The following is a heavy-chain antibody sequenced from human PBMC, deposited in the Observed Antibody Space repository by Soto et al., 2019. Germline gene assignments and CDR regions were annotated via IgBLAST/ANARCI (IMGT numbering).Heavy chain of an antibody. CDR3: ARGNSSSPNWFDP. D-gene: IGHD6-6*01. V-gene: IGHV3-7*03. CDR2: IDQDGSAK. CDR1: GFTFSSYW. Sequence: PGGSLRLSCAASGFTFSSYWMNWVRQAPGKGLEWVASIDQDGSAKYYVDSVKGRFTISKDNAKNSVYLQMNSLRAEDTAVYYCARGNSSSPNWFDPWGQGTLVTVSS. J-gene: IGHJ5*02.